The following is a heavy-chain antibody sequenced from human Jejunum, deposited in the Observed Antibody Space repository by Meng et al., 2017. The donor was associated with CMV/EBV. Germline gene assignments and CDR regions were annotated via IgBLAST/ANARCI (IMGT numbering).Heavy chain of an antibody. J-gene: IGHJ1*01. CDR2: IQYDGRNK. V-gene: IGHV3-30*02. CDR3: AKDVFQQLSFHY. Sequence: CTTFGFSFSNHGMHWVRQAPGMGLEWVAFIQYDGRNKYYADSVKGRITISRDNSKNMLYLQMYNLRPEDTAVYYCAKDVFQQLSFHYWGQGTLVTVSS. D-gene: IGHD6-13*01. CDR1: GFSFSNHG.